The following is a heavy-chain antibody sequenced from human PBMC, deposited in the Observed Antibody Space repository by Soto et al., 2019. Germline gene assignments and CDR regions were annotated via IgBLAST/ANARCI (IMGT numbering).Heavy chain of an antibody. CDR3: ARVSGTYCSGGSCYFDYYYYYMDV. CDR2: INQDGSEK. J-gene: IGHJ6*03. D-gene: IGHD2-15*01. Sequence: GGSLRLSCAASGFTFSSYWMSWVRQAPGKGLEWVANINQDGSEKYYVDSVKGRFTISRDNAKNSLHLQMNSLRAEDTAVYYCARVSGTYCSGGSCYFDYYYYYMDVWGKGTTVTVSS. V-gene: IGHV3-7*01. CDR1: GFTFSSYW.